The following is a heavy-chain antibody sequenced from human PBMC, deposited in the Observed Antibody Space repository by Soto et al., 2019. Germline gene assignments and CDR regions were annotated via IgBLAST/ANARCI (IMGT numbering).Heavy chain of an antibody. V-gene: IGHV1-18*01. CDR2: ISAYNGNT. J-gene: IGHJ6*02. D-gene: IGHD2-8*01. CDR3: AKNGHPPYYYYGMDV. Sequence: ASVKVSCKASGYTFTSYGISWVRQAPGQGLEWMGWISAYNGNTNYAQKLQGRVTMTTDTSTSTAYMELRSLTSDDTAVYYCAKNGHPPYYYYGMDVWGQGTTVTVSS. CDR1: GYTFTSYG.